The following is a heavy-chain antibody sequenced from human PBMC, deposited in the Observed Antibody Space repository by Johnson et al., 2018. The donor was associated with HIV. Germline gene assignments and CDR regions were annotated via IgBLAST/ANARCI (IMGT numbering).Heavy chain of an antibody. J-gene: IGHJ3*02. V-gene: IGHV3-30*02. CDR1: GFTFSSYG. CDR2: IRYDGSNK. Sequence: QEKLVESGGGLVQPGGSLRLSCAASGFTFSSYGMHWVRQAPGKGLEWVAFIRYDGSNKYYADSVKGRFTISRDNAKTSLYLQMNSLRAEDTAVYYCARGPYGSNDGFDIWGQGTMVTVSS. CDR3: ARGPYGSNDGFDI. D-gene: IGHD4-23*01.